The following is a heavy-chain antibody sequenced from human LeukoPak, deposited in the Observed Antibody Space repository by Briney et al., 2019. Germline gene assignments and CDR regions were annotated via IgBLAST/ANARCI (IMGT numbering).Heavy chain of an antibody. CDR2: IKQDGSEK. J-gene: IGHJ6*03. D-gene: IGHD3-3*01. CDR1: GFTFSSYW. V-gene: IGHV3-7*01. CDR3: ARDDYDFWTDYYYMDV. Sequence: GGSLRLSCAASGFTFSSYWMSWVRQAPGKGLEWVANIKQDGSEKYYVDSVKGRFTISRDNAKNSLHLQMNSLRAEDTAVYYCARDDYDFWTDYYYMDVWGKGTTVTVSS.